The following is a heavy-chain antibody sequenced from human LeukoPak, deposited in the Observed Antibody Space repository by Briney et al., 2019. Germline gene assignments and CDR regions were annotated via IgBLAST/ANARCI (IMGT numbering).Heavy chain of an antibody. CDR1: GFTFSSYW. V-gene: IGHV4-34*01. Sequence: GSLRLSCAASGFTFSSYWMSWVRQPPGKGLEWIGEINHSGSTNYNPSLKSRVTISVDTSKNQFSLKLSSVTAADTAVYYCARAPIVVPAAAFDYWGQGTLVTVSS. CDR3: ARAPIVVPAAAFDY. D-gene: IGHD2-2*01. CDR2: INHSGST. J-gene: IGHJ4*02.